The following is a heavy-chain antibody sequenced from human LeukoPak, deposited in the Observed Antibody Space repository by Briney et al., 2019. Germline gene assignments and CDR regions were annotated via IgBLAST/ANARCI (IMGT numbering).Heavy chain of an antibody. CDR3: ARGSGYSYGYGY. Sequence: SETLSLTCTVSGGSISSYYWSWIRQPPGKRLEWIGYIYYSGSTNYNPSLKSRVTISVDTSKNQFSLKLSSVTAADTAVYYCARGSGYSYGYGYWGQGTLVTVSS. V-gene: IGHV4-59*01. CDR2: IYYSGST. CDR1: GGSISSYY. D-gene: IGHD5-18*01. J-gene: IGHJ4*02.